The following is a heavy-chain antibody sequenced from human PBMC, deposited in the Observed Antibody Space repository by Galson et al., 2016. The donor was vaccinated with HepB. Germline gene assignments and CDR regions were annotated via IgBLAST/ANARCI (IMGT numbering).Heavy chain of an antibody. D-gene: IGHD3-3*01. J-gene: IGHJ4*02. Sequence: SCKASGYTFTGYYLHWVRQAPGQGPEWMGWINPNSGGTNSAQKFQGRVTMTRDTSITTTYIELSRLRSDDTAVYYCARAPGLFFFDYWGQGTLVTVSS. CDR1: GYTFTGYY. V-gene: IGHV1-2*02. CDR3: ARAPGLFFFDY. CDR2: INPNSGGT.